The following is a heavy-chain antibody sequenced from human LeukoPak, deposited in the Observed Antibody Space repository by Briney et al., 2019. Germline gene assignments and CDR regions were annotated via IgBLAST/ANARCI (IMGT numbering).Heavy chain of an antibody. Sequence: SVKVSCKASGGTFSSYAISWVRQAPGQGLEWMGGIIPIFGTANYAQKFQGRVTITTDESTSTAYMELSSLRSKDTAVYYCARGMGNAVSYYHMDVWGKGTTVTVSS. CDR2: IIPIFGTA. D-gene: IGHD4-23*01. V-gene: IGHV1-69*05. J-gene: IGHJ6*03. CDR3: ARGMGNAVSYYHMDV. CDR1: GGTFSSYA.